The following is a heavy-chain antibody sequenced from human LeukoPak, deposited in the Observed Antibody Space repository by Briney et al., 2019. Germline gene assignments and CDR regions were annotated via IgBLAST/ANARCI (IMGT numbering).Heavy chain of an antibody. V-gene: IGHV4-59*12. CDR1: GGSISSYY. D-gene: IGHD3-3*01. J-gene: IGHJ6*03. Sequence: PSETLSLTCTVSGGSISSYYWSWIRQPPGKGLEWIGYIYYSGSTNYNPSLKSRVTISVDTSKNQFSLKLSSVTAADTAVYYCARLAGVVRNNYYYYYMDVWGKGTTVTVSS. CDR3: ARLAGVVRNNYYYYYMDV. CDR2: IYYSGST.